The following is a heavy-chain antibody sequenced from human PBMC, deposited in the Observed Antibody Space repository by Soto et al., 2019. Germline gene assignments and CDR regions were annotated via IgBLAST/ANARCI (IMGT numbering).Heavy chain of an antibody. Sequence: VSAGSTRPGCNCAWIRQPPGKGLEWVASIYHSGTTYYNPSLTSRVTISVDTSKNQFSLKLSSVTAADSSMYYRPPTYTLFPYPSFFQ. CDR1: AGSTRPGCN. D-gene: IGHD6-6*01. CDR2: IYHSGTT. CDR3: PPTYTLFPYPSFFQ. V-gene: IGHV4-38-2*01. J-gene: IGHJ1*01.